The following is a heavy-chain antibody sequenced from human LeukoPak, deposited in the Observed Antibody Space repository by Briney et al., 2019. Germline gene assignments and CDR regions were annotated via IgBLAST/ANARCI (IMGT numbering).Heavy chain of an antibody. Sequence: GGSLRLSCAASGFTVSSDYMSWVRQTPGKGLEWVSVIYSGGSTYYADSVKGLFTISRDNSKNTLYLQMNSLRAEDTAVYYCARVAVAGLSDADYWGQGTLVTVSS. D-gene: IGHD6-19*01. CDR3: ARVAVAGLSDADY. CDR1: GFTVSSDY. J-gene: IGHJ4*02. V-gene: IGHV3-53*01. CDR2: IYSGGST.